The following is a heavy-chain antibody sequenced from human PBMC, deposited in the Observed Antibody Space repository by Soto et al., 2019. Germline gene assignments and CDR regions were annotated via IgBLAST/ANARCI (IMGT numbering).Heavy chain of an antibody. CDR1: GGSISSYY. CDR3: ARGGQYYDFWSGDYYYYGMDV. V-gene: IGHV4-59*01. J-gene: IGHJ6*02. CDR2: IYYSGST. D-gene: IGHD3-3*01. Sequence: PSETLSLTCTVSGGSISSYYWSWIRQPPGKGLEWIGYIYYSGSTNYNPSLKSRVTISVDTSKNQFSLKLSSVTAADTAVYYCARGGQYYDFWSGDYYYYGMDVWGQGTTVTV.